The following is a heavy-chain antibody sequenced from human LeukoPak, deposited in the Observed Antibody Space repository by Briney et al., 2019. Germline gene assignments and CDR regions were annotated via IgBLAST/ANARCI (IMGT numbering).Heavy chain of an antibody. D-gene: IGHD2-15*01. J-gene: IGHJ4*02. CDR1: GFTFSSYA. V-gene: IGHV3-23*01. Sequence: GGSLRLSCAASGFTFSSYAMSWVRQAPGKGLEWVSAISGSGGSTYYADSVKGRFTISRDNSKNTLYLQMNSLRAEDTAVYYRAKDRGSGPSTEFDYWGQGTLVTVSS. CDR2: ISGSGGST. CDR3: AKDRGSGPSTEFDY.